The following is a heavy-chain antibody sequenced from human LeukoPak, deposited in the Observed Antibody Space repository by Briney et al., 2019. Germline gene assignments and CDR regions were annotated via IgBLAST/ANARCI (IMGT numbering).Heavy chain of an antibody. CDR1: GYTFTSYY. Sequence: ASVKVSCKASGYTFTSYYMHWVRQAPGQGLEWMGIINPSGGSTSYAQKFQGRVTMARDTSTSTVYMELSSLRSEDTAVYYCARELELPGWFDPWGQGTLVTVSS. CDR3: ARELELPGWFDP. CDR2: INPSGGST. V-gene: IGHV1-46*01. D-gene: IGHD1-7*01. J-gene: IGHJ5*02.